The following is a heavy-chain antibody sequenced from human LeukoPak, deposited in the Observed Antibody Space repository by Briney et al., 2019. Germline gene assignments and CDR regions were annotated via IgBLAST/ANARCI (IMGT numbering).Heavy chain of an antibody. D-gene: IGHD5-18*01. CDR3: ARGRNGGYSYGFQGDYYGMDV. CDR1: GGSFSGSY. Sequence: PSETLSLTCAVYGGSFSGSYWSWVRQSPGKGLEWIGENTHTGRTKYNPSFKNRVAISADTSKNQFSLHLTSVTAADTAVYYCARGRNGGYSYGFQGDYYGMDVWGQGTTVTVSS. V-gene: IGHV4-34*01. CDR2: NTHTGRT. J-gene: IGHJ6*02.